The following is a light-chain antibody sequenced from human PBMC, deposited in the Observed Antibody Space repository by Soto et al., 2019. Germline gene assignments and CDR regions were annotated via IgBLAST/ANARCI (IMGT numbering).Light chain of an antibody. V-gene: IGKV3-20*01. Sequence: EIGLTQSPDAVSLSPGERATLSCRASQSISSTQLVWYQQRPGQAPSLLIFGASSRATGIPDRFSGSGSGTDFTLTISSLQPDDFAVYYCQQYARSSWTFGQGAKVDI. CDR3: QQYARSSWT. J-gene: IGKJ1*01. CDR1: QSISSTQ. CDR2: GAS.